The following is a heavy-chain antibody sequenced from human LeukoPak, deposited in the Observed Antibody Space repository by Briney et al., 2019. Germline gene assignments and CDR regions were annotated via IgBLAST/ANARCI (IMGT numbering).Heavy chain of an antibody. D-gene: IGHD1-26*01. Sequence: SETLSLTCTVSGDSISGYYCTWIRQPAGKGLEWIGRIYTSGSTNYNPSLNSRITMSVDTSKNQFSLKMSSLTAADTAMYYCARARGGSGSYGHFDFWGQGTLVTVSS. CDR2: IYTSGST. J-gene: IGHJ4*02. CDR3: ARARGGSGSYGHFDF. CDR1: GDSISGYY. V-gene: IGHV4-4*07.